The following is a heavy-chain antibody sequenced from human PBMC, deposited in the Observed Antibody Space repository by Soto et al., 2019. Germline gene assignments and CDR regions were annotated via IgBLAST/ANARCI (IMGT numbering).Heavy chain of an antibody. CDR1: GYSFAGYW. Sequence: GESLKISCKGSGYSFAGYWITWVRQKPGKGLEWMGRIDPSDSQTYYSPSFPGHVTISVTKSITTVFLQWSSLRASDTAMYYCARQIYDSDTGPNFQYYFDSWGQGTPVTVSS. CDR3: ARQIYDSDTGPNFQYYFDS. V-gene: IGHV5-10-1*01. D-gene: IGHD3-22*01. J-gene: IGHJ4*02. CDR2: IDPSDSQT.